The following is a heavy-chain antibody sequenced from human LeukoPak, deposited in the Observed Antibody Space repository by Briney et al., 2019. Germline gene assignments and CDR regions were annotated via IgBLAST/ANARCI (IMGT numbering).Heavy chain of an antibody. CDR2: IIPIFGTP. CDR3: ARKVPNDSSGYYYRVQFDP. V-gene: IGHV1-69*06. Sequence: GASVKVSCKASGGTFSSYAISWVRQAPGQGLEWMGGIIPIFGTPNYAQEFQGRVAITADKSASTAYLEISSLKAEDTAVYYCARKVPNDSSGYYYRVQFDPSGQGTLVTVSS. J-gene: IGHJ5*02. D-gene: IGHD3-22*01. CDR1: GGTFSSYA.